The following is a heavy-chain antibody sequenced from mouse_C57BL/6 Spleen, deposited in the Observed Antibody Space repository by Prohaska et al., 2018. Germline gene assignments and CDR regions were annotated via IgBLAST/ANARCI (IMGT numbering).Heavy chain of an antibody. V-gene: IGHV12-3*01. Sequence: QMQLQQSGPGLVKPSQSLFLTCSITGFPITSGYYWIWIRQSPGKPLEWMGYIIHSGETFYNPSLQSHISITRETSKNQFFLQLNSVKTEDTAVYYRAGDRAGDWYFDVWGTGTTVTVSS. J-gene: IGHJ1*03. CDR3: AGDRAGDWYFDV. CDR1: GFPITSGYY. CDR2: IIHSGET. D-gene: IGHD4-1*01.